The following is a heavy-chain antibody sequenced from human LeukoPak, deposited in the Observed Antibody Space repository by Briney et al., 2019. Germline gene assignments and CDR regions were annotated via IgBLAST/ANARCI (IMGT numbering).Heavy chain of an antibody. J-gene: IGHJ4*02. D-gene: IGHD1-26*01. CDR2: INHSGST. CDR3: ARGRRLRIVGATNYFDY. Sequence: SETLSLTCAVYGGSFSGYYWSWIRQPPGKGLEWIGEINHSGSTNYNPSLKSRVTISVDTSKNQFSLKLSSVTAADTAVYYCARGRRLRIVGATNYFDYWGQGTLVTVSS. CDR1: GGSFSGYY. V-gene: IGHV4-34*01.